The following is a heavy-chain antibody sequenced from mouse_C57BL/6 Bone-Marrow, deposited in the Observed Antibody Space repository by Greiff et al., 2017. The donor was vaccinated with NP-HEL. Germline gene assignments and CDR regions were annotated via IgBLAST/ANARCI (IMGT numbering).Heavy chain of an antibody. CDR3: TTWRLLRPQDFDY. CDR1: GFNIKDDY. V-gene: IGHV14-4*01. CDR2: IDPENGDT. J-gene: IGHJ2*01. D-gene: IGHD1-2*01. Sequence: VQLQQSGAELVRPGASVKLSCTASGFNIKDDYMHWVKQRPEQGLEWIGWIDPENGDTEYASKFQGKATITADTSSNTAYLQLSSLTSEDTAVYYWTTWRLLRPQDFDYWGQGTTLTVSS.